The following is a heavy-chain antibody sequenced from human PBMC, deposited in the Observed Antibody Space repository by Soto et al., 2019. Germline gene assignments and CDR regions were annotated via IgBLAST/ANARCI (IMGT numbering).Heavy chain of an antibody. J-gene: IGHJ5*02. CDR3: AGAETSWKGGNWFDP. CDR1: GGSISSYY. D-gene: IGHD2-2*01. Sequence: PSETLSLTCTVSGGSISSYYWSWIRQPPGKGLEWIGYIYYSGSTNYNPSLKSRVTISVDTSKNQFSLKLSSVTAADTAVYYCAGAETSWKGGNWFDPWGLGTLVTVSS. V-gene: IGHV4-59*08. CDR2: IYYSGST.